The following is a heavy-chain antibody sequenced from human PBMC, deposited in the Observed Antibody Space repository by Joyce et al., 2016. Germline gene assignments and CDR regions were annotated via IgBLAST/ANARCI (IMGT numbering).Heavy chain of an antibody. D-gene: IGHD2-2*01. V-gene: IGHV3-48*03. CDR1: GIIFSSKE. Sequence: EVHLVESGGGLVQPGGSLRLYCAAYGIIFSSKEMNWVRQAPGNGLEWISSISSDDSRIHYADSVRGRFTISRDNARNSLYLEMNYLRVEDTAIYYCTTPSCANWGQGSLVTVSS. CDR2: ISSDDSRI. J-gene: IGHJ4*02. CDR3: TTPSCAN.